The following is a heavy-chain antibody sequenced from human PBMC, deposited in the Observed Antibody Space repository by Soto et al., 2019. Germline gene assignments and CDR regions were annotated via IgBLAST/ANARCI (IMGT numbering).Heavy chain of an antibody. V-gene: IGHV4-34*01. Sequence: QVQLQQWGAGLLKPSETLSLTCAVYGGSFSGYYWSWIRQPPGKGLEWIGEINHSGSTNYNPSLKSRVTISVDTSKNQFSLKLSSVTAADTAVYYCARGVLWFGELLMVWFDPWGQGTLVTVSS. CDR3: ARGVLWFGELLMVWFDP. CDR2: INHSGST. J-gene: IGHJ5*02. CDR1: GGSFSGYY. D-gene: IGHD3-10*01.